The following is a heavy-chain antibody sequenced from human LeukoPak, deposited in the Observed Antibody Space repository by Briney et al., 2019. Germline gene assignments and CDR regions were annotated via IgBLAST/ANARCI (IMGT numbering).Heavy chain of an antibody. CDR2: IYTTGST. J-gene: IGHJ4*02. CDR1: GGSISGGSYY. D-gene: IGHD6-19*01. CDR3: ARADDIAVADY. Sequence: SETLSLTCTVSGGSISGGSYYWSWIRQPAGKGLEWIGRIYTTGSTNYNPSLKSRVTISVDTSKNQFSLKLSSVTAADTAVYYCARADDIAVADYWGQGTLVTVSS. V-gene: IGHV4-61*02.